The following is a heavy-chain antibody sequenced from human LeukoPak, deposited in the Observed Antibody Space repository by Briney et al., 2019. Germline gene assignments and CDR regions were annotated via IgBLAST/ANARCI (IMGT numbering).Heavy chain of an antibody. J-gene: IGHJ4*02. V-gene: IGHV5-51*01. D-gene: IGHD3-3*01. CDR3: ARQNDFRLDY. CDR2: IYPGDSDT. CDR1: GYTFSSYW. Sequence: GESLRISCKGSGYTFSSYWIGWVRQMPGKGLEWMGIIYPGDSDTRYSPSLQGQVTISVDTSIGTAYLQWSSLKASDTAIYYCARQNDFRLDYWGQGTLVTVSS.